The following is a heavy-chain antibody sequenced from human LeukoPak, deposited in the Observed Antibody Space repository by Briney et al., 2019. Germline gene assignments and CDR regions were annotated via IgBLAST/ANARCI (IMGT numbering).Heavy chain of an antibody. CDR1: GGSISSGGYY. V-gene: IGHV4-31*03. CDR2: IYYSGST. J-gene: IGHJ6*02. Sequence: SETLSLTCTVSGGSISSGGYYWSWIRQHPGKGLEWIGYIYYSGSTYYNPSLKSRVTISVDTSKNQFSLKLSSVTAADTAVYYCARAGGSGSYSRRYYYYYGMDVWGQGTTVTVSS. D-gene: IGHD3-10*01. CDR3: ARAGGSGSYSRRYYYYYGMDV.